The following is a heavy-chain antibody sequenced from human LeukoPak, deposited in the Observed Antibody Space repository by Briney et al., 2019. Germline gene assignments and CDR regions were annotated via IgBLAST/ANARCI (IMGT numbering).Heavy chain of an antibody. CDR2: ISSSSSYI. Sequence: GGSLRLSCAASGFTFSSYSMNWVRQAPGKGLEWVSSISSSSSYIYYADSVKGRFTISRDNAKNSLYLQMNSLRGEDTAVYYCARVPYSTLEPAASSEAEYFQYWGQGTLVTVSS. J-gene: IGHJ1*01. D-gene: IGHD2-2*01. V-gene: IGHV3-21*01. CDR3: ARVPYSTLEPAASSEAEYFQY. CDR1: GFTFSSYS.